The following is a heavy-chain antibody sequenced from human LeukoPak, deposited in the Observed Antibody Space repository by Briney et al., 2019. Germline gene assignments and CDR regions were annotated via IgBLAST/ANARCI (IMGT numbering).Heavy chain of an antibody. J-gene: IGHJ4*02. CDR1: GFTFSSYW. CDR2: IKQDGSEK. CDR3: AKDHEGEVVDY. Sequence: PGGSLRLSCAASGFTFSSYWMSWVRQAPGKGLEWVANIKQDGSEKYYVDSAKGRFTISRDNAKNSLYLQMNSLRAEDTAVYYCAKDHEGEVVDYWGQGTLVTVSS. V-gene: IGHV3-7*01.